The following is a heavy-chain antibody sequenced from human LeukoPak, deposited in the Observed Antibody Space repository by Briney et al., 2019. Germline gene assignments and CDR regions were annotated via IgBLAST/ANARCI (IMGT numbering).Heavy chain of an antibody. CDR3: AKAGRVMRYFDWLSYCDY. D-gene: IGHD3-9*01. CDR2: ISHDGTDQ. V-gene: IGHV3-30*18. J-gene: IGHJ4*02. Sequence: GRSLRLSCAASGFTFRSYGLHWARQAPGKGLEWVAVISHDGTDQYYEDSVKGRFTISRDNSKNTLYLQMSSLRVEDTAVYYSAKAGRVMRYFDWLSYCDYWGQGTLVTVSS. CDR1: GFTFRSYG.